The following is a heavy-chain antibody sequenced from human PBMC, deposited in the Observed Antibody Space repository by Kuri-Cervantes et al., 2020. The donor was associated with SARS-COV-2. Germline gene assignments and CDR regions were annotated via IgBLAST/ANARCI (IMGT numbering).Heavy chain of an antibody. Sequence: SETLSFTCAVSGYSISSGYYWGWIRQPPGKGLEWIGSIYHSGSTYYNPSLKSRVTISVDTSKNQFSLRLSSVTAADTAVYYCARGAIAAAAFDYWGQGTLVTVSS. J-gene: IGHJ4*02. V-gene: IGHV4-38-2*01. CDR2: IYHSGST. D-gene: IGHD6-13*01. CDR3: ARGAIAAAAFDY. CDR1: GYSISSGYY.